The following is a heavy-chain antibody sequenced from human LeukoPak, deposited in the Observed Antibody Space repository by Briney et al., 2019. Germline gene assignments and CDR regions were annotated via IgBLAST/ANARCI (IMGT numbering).Heavy chain of an antibody. CDR3: ARGATAHFDY. V-gene: IGHV6-1*01. CDR2: TYYRSKWYY. D-gene: IGHD5-12*01. J-gene: IGHJ4*02. Sequence: SQTLSLTCAISGDSVSSNSVAWNWVGQSPSRGLEWLGRTYYRSKWYYDYAVSVKSRMTINPDTSKNQFSLQLNSVTPEDTAVYYCARGATAHFDYWGQGTLVTVSS. CDR1: GDSVSSNSVA.